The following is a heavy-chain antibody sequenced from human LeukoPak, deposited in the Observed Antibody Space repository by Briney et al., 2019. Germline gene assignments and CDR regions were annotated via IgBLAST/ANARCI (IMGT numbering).Heavy chain of an antibody. CDR2: ISTTGRTI. V-gene: IGHV3-11*04. CDR1: GFSFSDYY. Sequence: PGGSRRLSCGASGFSFSDYYMSWVRQAPGKGLDWISYISTTGRTIYYADSVKGRFTISRDNDRSSLYLQMNSLRAEDTALYYCARFRYNSTWGVFDYWGQGTLVTVSS. D-gene: IGHD2/OR15-2a*01. CDR3: ARFRYNSTWGVFDY. J-gene: IGHJ4*02.